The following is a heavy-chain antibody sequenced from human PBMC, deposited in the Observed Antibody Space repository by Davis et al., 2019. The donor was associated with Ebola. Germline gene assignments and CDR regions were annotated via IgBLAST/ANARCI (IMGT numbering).Heavy chain of an antibody. CDR2: ITHTGST. Sequence: MPSETLSLTCAVYGGSFSGYSWYWIRQPPGKGLEWIGEITHTGSTKYNPSLKSRVTISVDTSKNQFSLKLSSVTAADTAVYYCARGRRYSYGPPRYWGQGTLVTVSS. J-gene: IGHJ4*02. CDR1: GGSFSGYS. D-gene: IGHD5-18*01. CDR3: ARGRRYSYGPPRY. V-gene: IGHV4-34*01.